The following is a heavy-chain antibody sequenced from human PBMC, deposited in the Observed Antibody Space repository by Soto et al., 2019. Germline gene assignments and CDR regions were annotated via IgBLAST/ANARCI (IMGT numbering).Heavy chain of an antibody. V-gene: IGHV3-74*01. Sequence: SLRLSCAASGFTFSSYWMHWVRQAPGKGLVWVSRINSDGSSTSYADSVKGRFTISRDNAKNTLYLQMNSLRAEDTAVYYCAREGLTRPRGAFDIWGQGTMVTVSS. CDR1: GFTFSSYW. D-gene: IGHD3-10*01. CDR2: INSDGSST. CDR3: AREGLTRPRGAFDI. J-gene: IGHJ3*02.